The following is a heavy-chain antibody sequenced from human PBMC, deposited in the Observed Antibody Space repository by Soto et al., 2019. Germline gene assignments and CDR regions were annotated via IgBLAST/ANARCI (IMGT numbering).Heavy chain of an antibody. CDR2: IKQDGSEK. V-gene: IGHV3-7*01. D-gene: IGHD3-3*01. CDR3: ARGYRDCWSGYLASH. J-gene: IGHJ4*02. Sequence: EVQLVESGGGLVQPGGSLRLSCAASGFTFSSYWMSWVRQAPGKGLEWVANIKQDGSEKYYVDSVKGRFTISRDNAKNSLYLQMNSLGAEDTAVYYCARGYRDCWSGYLASHWGQGTLVTVSS. CDR1: GFTFSSYW.